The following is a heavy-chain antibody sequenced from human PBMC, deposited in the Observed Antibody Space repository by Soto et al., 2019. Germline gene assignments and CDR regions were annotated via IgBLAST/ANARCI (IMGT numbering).Heavy chain of an antibody. V-gene: IGHV1-2*04. CDR2: INPNSGGT. J-gene: IGHJ4*02. D-gene: IGHD3-3*01. CDR3: ARGAWDYDFWSGYSFDY. Sequence: GASVKVSCKASGYTFTGYYMHWVRQAPGQGLEWMGWINPNSGGTNYAQKFQGWVTMTRDTSISTAYMELSRLRSDDTAVYYCARGAWDYDFWSGYSFDYWGQGTLVTVSS. CDR1: GYTFTGYY.